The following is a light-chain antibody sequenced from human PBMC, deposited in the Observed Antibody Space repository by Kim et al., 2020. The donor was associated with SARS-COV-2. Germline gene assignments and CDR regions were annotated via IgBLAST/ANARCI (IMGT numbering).Light chain of an antibody. CDR3: HQYNSAPPLT. Sequence: LAWYQQKPGQAPRTLIYDASNRAIGIPDKFSGSGSGTDFTLTISRLEPEDPALYYCHQYNSAPPLTFGGGTKVDIK. V-gene: IGKV3-20*01. J-gene: IGKJ4*01. CDR2: DAS.